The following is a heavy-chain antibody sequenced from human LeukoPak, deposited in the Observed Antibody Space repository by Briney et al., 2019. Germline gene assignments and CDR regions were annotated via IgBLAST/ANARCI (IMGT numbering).Heavy chain of an antibody. D-gene: IGHD6-13*01. J-gene: IGHJ6*02. CDR3: ATNDPRAAAAPETNYYYYGMDV. CDR1: GGSISSGSYY. V-gene: IGHV4-61*02. Sequence: SQTLSLTCTVSGGSISSGSYYWSWIRQPAGKGLEWIGRIYTSGSTNYNPSLKSRVTISVDTSKNQFSLKLSSVTAADTAVYYCATNDPRAAAAPETNYYYYGMDVWGQGTTVTVSS. CDR2: IYTSGST.